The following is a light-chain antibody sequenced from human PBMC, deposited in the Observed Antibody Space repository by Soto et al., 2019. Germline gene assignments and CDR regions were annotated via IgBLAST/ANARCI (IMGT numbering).Light chain of an antibody. Sequence: ESVLTQSPATLSLSPGERATLSCRASQSLDSSYIAWYQQKSGQAPRLLIYAASSRASGIPDRFGGSGSGTDFSLTISRLEPEDFAVYYCHQFGDSPWTFGQGTRVEI. CDR1: QSLDSSY. CDR3: HQFGDSPWT. CDR2: AAS. V-gene: IGKV3-20*01. J-gene: IGKJ1*01.